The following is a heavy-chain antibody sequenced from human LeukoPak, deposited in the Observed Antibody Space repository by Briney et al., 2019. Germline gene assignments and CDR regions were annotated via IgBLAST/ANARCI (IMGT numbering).Heavy chain of an antibody. CDR3: ARLVVTAIPVLDS. J-gene: IGHJ4*02. Sequence: SVKVSCKASGGIFISYGISWVRQAPGRGLEWMGRIIPILGIVSYAQKFQGRVTITADKSTSTAYMELSSLRSEDSAVYYCARLVVTAIPVLDSWGLGTLVTVSS. D-gene: IGHD2-21*02. CDR2: IIPILGIV. CDR1: GGIFISYG. V-gene: IGHV1-69*04.